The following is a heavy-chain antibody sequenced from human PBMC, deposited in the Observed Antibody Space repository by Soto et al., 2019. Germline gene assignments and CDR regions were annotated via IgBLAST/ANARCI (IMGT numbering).Heavy chain of an antibody. J-gene: IGHJ6*02. V-gene: IGHV5-51*01. CDR2: IYPGDSNT. D-gene: IGHD4-17*01. Sequence: PGESLKISCKGSGYSFNTYWIGWVRQMPGKGLEGMGIIYPGDSNTRYSPSCQGQVTISADRSISTAYVQWSRMQASDSAMYYCAGITVNPPSPYYYYGMDVWGQGTPVTVSS. CDR1: GYSFNTYW. CDR3: AGITVNPPSPYYYYGMDV.